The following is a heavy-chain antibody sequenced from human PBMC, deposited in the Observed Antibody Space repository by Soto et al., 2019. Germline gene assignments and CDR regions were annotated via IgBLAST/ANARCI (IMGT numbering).Heavy chain of an antibody. Sequence: GASVKVSCKASGYTFTSYYMHWVRQAPGQGLEWMGIINPNNGNTSYAQKLQGRVTMTTDTSTSTAYMELRSLRSDDTAVYYCARDRTGTTLADGMDVWGQGTTVTVSS. D-gene: IGHD1-1*01. V-gene: IGHV1-46*01. J-gene: IGHJ6*02. CDR3: ARDRTGTTLADGMDV. CDR1: GYTFTSYY. CDR2: INPNNGNT.